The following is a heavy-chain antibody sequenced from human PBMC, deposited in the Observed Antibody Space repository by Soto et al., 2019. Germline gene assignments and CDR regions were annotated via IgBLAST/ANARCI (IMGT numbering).Heavy chain of an antibody. V-gene: IGHV3-64D*06. Sequence: GGSLRLSCSASEFTFGTYAMHCVRQAPGKGLEYTSGITGNGDSTYYADSVKGRFYISRDNSKNTLYLQMSSLRDEDSGVYYCVKYSSPAGHFYAMDVWGQGTTVTVSS. D-gene: IGHD6-13*01. CDR2: ITGNGDST. CDR3: VKYSSPAGHFYAMDV. CDR1: EFTFGTYA. J-gene: IGHJ6*02.